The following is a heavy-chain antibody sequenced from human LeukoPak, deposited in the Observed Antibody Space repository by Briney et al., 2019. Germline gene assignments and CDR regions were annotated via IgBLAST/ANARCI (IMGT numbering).Heavy chain of an antibody. D-gene: IGHD6-13*01. CDR2: IDPSDSYT. CDR3: ARRDRYTWYSFDY. V-gene: IGHV5-10-1*01. J-gene: IGHJ4*02. Sequence: GESLQISCQGSGSSFTSYWISWVRQLPGKGLEWMGRIDPSDSYTNYSPSFQGHVTMSVDESISTAYLQWSSLKASDTAMFYCARRDRYTWYSFDYWGQGTLVTVSS. CDR1: GSSFTSYW.